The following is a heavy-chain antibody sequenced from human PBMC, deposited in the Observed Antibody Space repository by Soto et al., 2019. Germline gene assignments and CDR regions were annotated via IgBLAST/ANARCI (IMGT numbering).Heavy chain of an antibody. Sequence: SETLSLTCTVSGGSISSGGYYWSWIRQHPGKGLEWIGYIYYSGSTYYNPSLKSRVTISVDTSKNQFSLKLSSVTAADTAVYYCARESYYYDSSGRLFDYWGQGTLVTVSS. CDR3: ARESYYYDSSGRLFDY. CDR1: GGSISSGGYY. D-gene: IGHD3-22*01. J-gene: IGHJ4*02. V-gene: IGHV4-31*03. CDR2: IYYSGST.